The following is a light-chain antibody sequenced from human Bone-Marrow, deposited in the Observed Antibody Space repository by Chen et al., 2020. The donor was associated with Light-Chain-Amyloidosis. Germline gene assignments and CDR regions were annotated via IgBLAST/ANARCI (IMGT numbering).Light chain of an antibody. CDR2: DFT. CDR3: SSYTVSSTWV. V-gene: IGLV2-14*03. CDR1: RSDVGGYNF. Sequence: QSALTQPASVSGSPGQAITISCTRSRSDVGGYNFVSWYQQLPGKAPKLLIYDFTNRPSGVSYRFSGSKSGNTASLTDSGLQAEDEADYYCSSYTVSSTWVFGGGTKLTVL. J-gene: IGLJ3*02.